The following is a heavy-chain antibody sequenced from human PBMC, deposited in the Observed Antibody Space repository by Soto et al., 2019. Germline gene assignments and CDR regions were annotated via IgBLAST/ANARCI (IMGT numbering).Heavy chain of an antibody. D-gene: IGHD4-17*01. CDR3: ARGSFGDYVYAFDI. V-gene: IGHV4-59*01. CDR1: GGSISSYY. Sequence: SETLSLTCTVSGGSISSYYWSWIRQPPGQRLEWIGYIYYSGSTNYNPSLKSRVTISVETSKNQFSLTLISVTAADTAVYYCARGSFGDYVYAFDIWGQGTMVTVSS. J-gene: IGHJ3*02. CDR2: IYYSGST.